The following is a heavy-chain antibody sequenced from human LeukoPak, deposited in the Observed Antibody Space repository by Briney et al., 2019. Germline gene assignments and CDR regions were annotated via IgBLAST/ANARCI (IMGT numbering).Heavy chain of an antibody. CDR3: AKSHHPTSYSGTYYCDY. J-gene: IGHJ4*02. Sequence: PGGSLRLSCAASGFSFSDYGMHWVRQAPAKGLEWVAFIRYDESKTYYGDSVKGRFTVSRDNSKNTLYLQMDSLRADDTAVYYCAKSHHPTSYSGTYYCDYWGQGNLVTVSS. D-gene: IGHD1-26*01. V-gene: IGHV3-30*02. CDR1: GFSFSDYG. CDR2: IRYDESKT.